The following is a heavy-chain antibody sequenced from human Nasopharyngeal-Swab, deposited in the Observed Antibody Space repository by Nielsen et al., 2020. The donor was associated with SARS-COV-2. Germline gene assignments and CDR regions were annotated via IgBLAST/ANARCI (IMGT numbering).Heavy chain of an antibody. Sequence: GGSLRLSCAASGFTFSSYGMHWVRQAPGKGLEWVAVISFDGSNKYYADSVKGRFTISRDNSKNTLYLQLNSLRAEDTAVYYCARDRGSDYGGYYYFGMDVWGHGTTVTVSS. D-gene: IGHD4-17*01. J-gene: IGHJ6*02. CDR2: ISFDGSNK. V-gene: IGHV3-30*03. CDR1: GFTFSSYG. CDR3: ARDRGSDYGGYYYFGMDV.